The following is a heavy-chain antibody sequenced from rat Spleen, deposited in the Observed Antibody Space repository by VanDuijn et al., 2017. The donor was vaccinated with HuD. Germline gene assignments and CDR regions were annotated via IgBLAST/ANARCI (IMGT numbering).Heavy chain of an antibody. D-gene: IGHD4-3*01. CDR1: GFIFSNYD. J-gene: IGHJ3*01. CDR2: ISPSGGST. CDR3: VRQETSGYSNWFTY. V-gene: IGHV5-25*01. Sequence: EVQLVESGGDLVQPGRSLKLSCAASGFIFSNYDMAWVRQAPTKGLEWVASISPSGGSTYYRDSVKGRFTVYRDNAKSTLYLQMDSLRSEDTATYYCVRQETSGYSNWFTYWGQGTLVTVSS.